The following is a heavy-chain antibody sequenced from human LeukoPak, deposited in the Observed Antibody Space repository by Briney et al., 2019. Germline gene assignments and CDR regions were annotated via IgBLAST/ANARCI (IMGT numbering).Heavy chain of an antibody. CDR2: ISGSSSYT. Sequence: KAGGSLRLSCAASGFAFSDHYMTWIRQAPGKGLEWVSYISGSSSYTNYADSVKGRFTISRENARNSLYLQMNSLRAEDTAVYYCASSYYYDSSGYSFDYWGQGTLVTVSS. D-gene: IGHD3-22*01. CDR3: ASSYYYDSSGYSFDY. V-gene: IGHV3-11*06. J-gene: IGHJ4*02. CDR1: GFAFSDHY.